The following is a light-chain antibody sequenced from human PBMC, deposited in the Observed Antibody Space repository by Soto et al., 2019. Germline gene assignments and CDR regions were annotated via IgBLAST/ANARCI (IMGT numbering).Light chain of an antibody. CDR2: KAS. CDR1: QTISSW. Sequence: DIQMTQSPSTLSGSVGDRVTITCRASQTISSWLAWYQQKPGKAPKLLIYKASTLKSGVPSRFSSSGSGTEFTLTISRLQPDDFATYYCQHYNSYSEAFGQGTKVELE. V-gene: IGKV1-5*03. J-gene: IGKJ1*01. CDR3: QHYNSYSEA.